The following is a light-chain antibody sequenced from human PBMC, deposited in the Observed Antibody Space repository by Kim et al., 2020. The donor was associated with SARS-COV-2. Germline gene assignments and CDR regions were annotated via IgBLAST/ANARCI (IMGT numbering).Light chain of an antibody. CDR1: QSVSSY. V-gene: IGKV3-11*01. J-gene: IGKJ4*01. CDR3: QHRSNWPPLT. Sequence: SPGERATLSCRASQSVSSYLAWYQQKPGQPPRLLIYDASNRATGIPARFSGSGSGTDFTLTISSLEPEDFAVYYCQHRSNWPPLTFGGGTKVDIK. CDR2: DAS.